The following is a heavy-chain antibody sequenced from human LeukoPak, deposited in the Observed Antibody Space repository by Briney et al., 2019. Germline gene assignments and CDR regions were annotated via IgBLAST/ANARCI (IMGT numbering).Heavy chain of an antibody. CDR2: IYTSGIT. CDR3: ARLPDP. J-gene: IGHJ5*02. CDR1: GGSISSGTYY. Sequence: PSETLSLTCTVSGGSISSGTYYWYWIRQPAGKGLEWIGRIYTSGITNYNPSLKSRVTISVDMSKNQFSLKLTSVTASDTAVYYCARLPDPWGQGTLVTVSS. V-gene: IGHV4-61*02.